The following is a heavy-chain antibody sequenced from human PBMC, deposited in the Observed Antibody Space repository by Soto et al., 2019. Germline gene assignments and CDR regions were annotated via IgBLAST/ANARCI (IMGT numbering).Heavy chain of an antibody. CDR2: ISSSGSTI. J-gene: IGHJ4*02. CDR3: AKGGTDTAMVNFDY. CDR1: GFTFSSYS. V-gene: IGHV3-48*02. D-gene: IGHD5-18*01. Sequence: EVQLVGSGGGLVQPGGSLRLSCAASGFTFSSYSMNWVRRAPGKGLEWISYISSSGSTITYADSVKGRFTISRDNAKNSLYLQMSSLRDEDTAVYYCAKGGTDTAMVNFDYWGQGTLVTVSS.